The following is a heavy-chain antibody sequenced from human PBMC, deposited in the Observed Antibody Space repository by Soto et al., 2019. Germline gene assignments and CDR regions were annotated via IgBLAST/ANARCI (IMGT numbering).Heavy chain of an antibody. CDR2: IYYSGST. V-gene: IGHV4-59*01. D-gene: IGHD5-12*01. CDR3: ARDITYSGYDGDNWFDP. Sequence: SETLSLTFTVSGGSISSYYWSWIRQPPGKGLEWIGYIYYSGSTNYNPSLKSRVTISVDTSKNQFSLKLSSVTAADTAVYYCARDITYSGYDGDNWFDPWGQGTLVTVS. J-gene: IGHJ5*02. CDR1: GGSISSYY.